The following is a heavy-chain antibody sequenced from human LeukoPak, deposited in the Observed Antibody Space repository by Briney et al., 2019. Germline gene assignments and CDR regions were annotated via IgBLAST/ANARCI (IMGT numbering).Heavy chain of an antibody. CDR1: GFTFSSYA. D-gene: IGHD5-12*01. CDR3: ARGEYSGSEGIPFDI. Sequence: GGSLRLSCAASGFTFSSYAMHWVRQVPGKGLEYVSDISSNGGRTYYANSVKGRFTISRDNSKNTLYLQMGSLRAEDMAVYYCARGEYSGSEGIPFDIWGQGTMVTVSS. V-gene: IGHV3-64*01. J-gene: IGHJ3*02. CDR2: ISSNGGRT.